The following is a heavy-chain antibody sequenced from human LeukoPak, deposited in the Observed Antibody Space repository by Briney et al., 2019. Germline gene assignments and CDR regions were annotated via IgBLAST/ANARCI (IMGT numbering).Heavy chain of an antibody. CDR2: IYYSGST. CDR3: ARDPGRYCSGGSCYSSRPDYFDY. V-gene: IGHV4-30-4*01. J-gene: IGHJ4*02. CDR1: GGSISSGDYY. D-gene: IGHD2-15*01. Sequence: SQTLSLTCTVSGGSISSGDYYWSWIRQPPGKGLEWIGYIYYSGSTYYNRSLKSRVTISVDTSKNQFSLKLSSVTAADTAVYYCARDPGRYCSGGSCYSSRPDYFDYWGQGTLVTVSS.